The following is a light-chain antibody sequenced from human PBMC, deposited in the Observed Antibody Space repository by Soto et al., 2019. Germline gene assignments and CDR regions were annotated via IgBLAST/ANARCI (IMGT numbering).Light chain of an antibody. J-gene: IGLJ1*01. CDR1: SSNIGAGYD. Sequence: QSVLTQPPSVSGAPGQRVTISCTGSSSNIGAGYDVHWYQQLPGTAPKLLIYGNSNRPSGVPDRFSGSKSGTSASLAITGLQAEDEADYYCQSYDSSLYVFGTGTQVTVL. CDR2: GNS. V-gene: IGLV1-40*01. CDR3: QSYDSSLYV.